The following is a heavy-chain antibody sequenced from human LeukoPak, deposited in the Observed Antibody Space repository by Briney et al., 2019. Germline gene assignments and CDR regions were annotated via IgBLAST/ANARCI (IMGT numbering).Heavy chain of an antibody. CDR1: GFTFSSYG. J-gene: IGHJ4*02. CDR3: AKGNGYSYGRYYFDY. Sequence: PGGSLRLSCAASGFTFSSYGMHWVRQAPGKGLEWVAFIRYDGSNKYYADSVKGRFTISRDNSKNTLYLQVNSPRAEDTAVYYCAKGNGYSYGRYYFDYWGQGTLVTVSS. CDR2: IRYDGSNK. V-gene: IGHV3-30*02. D-gene: IGHD5-18*01.